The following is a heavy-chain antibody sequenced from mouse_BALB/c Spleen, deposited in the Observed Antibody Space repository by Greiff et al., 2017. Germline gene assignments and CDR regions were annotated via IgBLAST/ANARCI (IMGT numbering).Heavy chain of an antibody. V-gene: IGHV3-6*02. CDR1: GYSITSGYY. CDR3: ASLGRAY. CDR2: ISYDGSN. D-gene: IGHD3-1*01. Sequence: EVQLQQSGPGLVKPSQSLSLTCSVTGYSITSGYYWNWIRQFPGNKLEWMGYISYDGSNNYNPSLKNRISITRDTSKNQFFLKLNSVTTEDTATYYCASLGRAYWGQGTLVTVSA. J-gene: IGHJ3*01.